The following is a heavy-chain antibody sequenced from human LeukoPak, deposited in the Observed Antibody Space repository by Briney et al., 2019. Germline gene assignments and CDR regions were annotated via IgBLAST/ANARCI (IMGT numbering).Heavy chain of an antibody. CDR3: ASLVDSSGYYPFDY. CDR2: INHSGST. Sequence: SETLSLTCAVYGGSFSGYYWSWIRQPPGKGLEWIGEINHSGSTNYNPSLKSRVTISVDTSKNQFSLKLSSVTAADTAVYYCASLVDSSGYYPFDYWGQGTLVTVSS. V-gene: IGHV4-34*01. D-gene: IGHD3-22*01. J-gene: IGHJ4*02. CDR1: GGSFSGYY.